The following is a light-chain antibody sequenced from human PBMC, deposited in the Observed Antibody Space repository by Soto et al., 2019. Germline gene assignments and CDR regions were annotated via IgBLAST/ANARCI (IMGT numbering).Light chain of an antibody. CDR3: QQCNSYPYT. V-gene: IGKV1-5*03. CDR1: QSISSW. CDR2: KAS. J-gene: IGKJ2*01. Sequence: DIQMTQSPSTLSASVVDGVTITCRASQSISSWVAWYQQKPGKAPKLLIYKASSLESGVPSRFSGSGSGTEFTLTISSLQPDDFATYYCQQCNSYPYTFGQGTKVDIK.